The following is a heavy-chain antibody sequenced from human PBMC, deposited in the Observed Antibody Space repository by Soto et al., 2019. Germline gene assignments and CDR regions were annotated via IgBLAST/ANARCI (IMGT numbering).Heavy chain of an antibody. CDR2: INTSGST. J-gene: IGHJ6*01. CDR3: ARWQHVNYYHHGMDV. V-gene: IGHV4-34*01. Sequence: QVQLQQWGAGLLKPSETLSLTCAVYGGSFTGYYWSWIRQPPGKGLEWIGEINTSGSTNYNPSLKSRVTIPVHANQHKASPKRSSGTAADEAVYNCARWQHVNYYHHGMDVWGPGTTVTVSS. D-gene: IGHD6-6*01. CDR1: GGSFTGYY.